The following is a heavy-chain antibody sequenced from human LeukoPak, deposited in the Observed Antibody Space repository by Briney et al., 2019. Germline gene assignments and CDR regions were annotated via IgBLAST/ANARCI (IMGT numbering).Heavy chain of an antibody. D-gene: IGHD1-14*01. CDR2: IYPGDSDT. Sequence: GESLKISCKGSGYSFTSYWIARVRQMPGKGLEWMGIIYPGDSDTRYSPSFQGQVTISADKSIRTAYLQWSSLKASDTAMCYCARVDRAHNWFDPWGQGTLVTVSS. CDR1: GYSFTSYW. J-gene: IGHJ5*02. V-gene: IGHV5-51*01. CDR3: ARVDRAHNWFDP.